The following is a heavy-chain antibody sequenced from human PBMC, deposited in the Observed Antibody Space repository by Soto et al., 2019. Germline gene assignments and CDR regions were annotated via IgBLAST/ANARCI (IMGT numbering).Heavy chain of an antibody. CDR1: GFTFGNFA. J-gene: IGHJ6*03. Sequence: GGSLRLSCAASGFTFGNFAMSWFRHAPGKGLEWVSEITGSTGTTYYADSVKGRFVISRDNSKNTLHLQMNSLRAEDTAVYYCAKDTSSSPYYMDVWGKGTTVTVSS. CDR2: ITGSTGTT. V-gene: IGHV3-23*01. D-gene: IGHD2-2*01. CDR3: AKDTSSSPYYMDV.